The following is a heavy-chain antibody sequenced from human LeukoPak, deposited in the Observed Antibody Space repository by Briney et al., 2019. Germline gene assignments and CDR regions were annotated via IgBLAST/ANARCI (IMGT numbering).Heavy chain of an antibody. D-gene: IGHD5-18*01. CDR1: GFTFSTYS. J-gene: IGHJ5*02. CDR3: ARGQSYGWFDP. V-gene: IGHV3-21*01. CDR2: ISGSSSYI. Sequence: PGGSLRLSCAASGFTFSTYSMNWVRQAPGKGLEWVSSISGSSSYIYYADSVKGRFTISRDSAQNSLYLQMNSLRAEDTAVYYCARGQSYGWFDPWGQRTLVTVSS.